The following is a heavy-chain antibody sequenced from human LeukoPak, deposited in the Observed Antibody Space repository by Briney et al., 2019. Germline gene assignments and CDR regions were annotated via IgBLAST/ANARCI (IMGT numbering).Heavy chain of an antibody. D-gene: IGHD5-18*01. J-gene: IGHJ4*02. CDR3: AREKIQLWSDRFDY. Sequence: SETLSLTCTVSGGSISSSSYYWGWIRQPPGMGLEWIGSIYYSGSTYYNPSLKSRVTISVDTSKNQFSLKLSSVTAADTAVYYCAREKIQLWSDRFDYWGQGTLVTVSS. CDR1: GGSISSSSYY. V-gene: IGHV4-39*07. CDR2: IYYSGST.